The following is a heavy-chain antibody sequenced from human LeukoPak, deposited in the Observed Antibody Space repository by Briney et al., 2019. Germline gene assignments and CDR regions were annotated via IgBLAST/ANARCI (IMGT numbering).Heavy chain of an antibody. CDR2: ISSSGGST. CDR3: AKDRTHRWRNFYY. J-gene: IGHJ4*02. V-gene: IGHV3-23*01. CDR1: LFTLSSYG. Sequence: GGSLRLSCSGSLFTLSSYGMSWVRQAPGKGLEWVSGISSSGGSTFYADSVKGRFSMPRDNSKNTLSLEMNRLRAKDTGEYYGAKDRTHRWRNFYYWGQGTPVTVAS. D-gene: IGHD1-14*01.